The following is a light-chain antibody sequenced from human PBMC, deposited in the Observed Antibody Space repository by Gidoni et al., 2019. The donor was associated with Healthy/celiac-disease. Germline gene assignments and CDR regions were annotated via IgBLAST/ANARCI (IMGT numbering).Light chain of an antibody. V-gene: IGKV3-11*01. CDR1: QSVSRY. CDR3: QQRSNWPPTT. Sequence: EIVLTQSPATLSLSPGERATLSCRASQSVSRYLAWYQQKPGQAPRLLIYDASNRATGIPVRFSGSVSGTDFTLTISSLEPEDFAVYYCQQRSNWPPTTFGGGTKVEIK. CDR2: DAS. J-gene: IGKJ4*01.